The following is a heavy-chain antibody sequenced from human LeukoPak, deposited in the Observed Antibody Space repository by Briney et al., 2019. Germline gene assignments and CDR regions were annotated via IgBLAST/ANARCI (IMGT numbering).Heavy chain of an antibody. J-gene: IGHJ4*02. V-gene: IGHV3-66*01. CDR3: ARDRFGYYDSSGYGDY. CDR2: IYSGGST. D-gene: IGHD3-22*01. Sequence: GGSLRLSCAASGFTVSSNYMSWVRQAPGERLGWVSVIYSGGSTYYADSVKGRFTISRDNSKNTLYLQINSLRAEDTAVYYCARDRFGYYDSSGYGDYWGQGTLVTVSS. CDR1: GFTVSSNY.